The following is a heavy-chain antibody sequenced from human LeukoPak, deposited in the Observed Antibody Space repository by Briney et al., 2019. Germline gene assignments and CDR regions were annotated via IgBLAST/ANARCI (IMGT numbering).Heavy chain of an antibody. V-gene: IGHV1-24*01. CDR2: FDPEDGET. CDR3: ATEARTYDPDAFDI. Sequence: ASVKVSCKVSGYTLTELSMHWVRQAPGKGLEWMGGFDPEDGETIYAQKFQGRVTMTEDTSTDTAYMELSSLRSEDTAVYYCATEARTYDPDAFDIWGQGTMVTVSS. J-gene: IGHJ3*02. D-gene: IGHD1-1*01. CDR1: GYTLTELS.